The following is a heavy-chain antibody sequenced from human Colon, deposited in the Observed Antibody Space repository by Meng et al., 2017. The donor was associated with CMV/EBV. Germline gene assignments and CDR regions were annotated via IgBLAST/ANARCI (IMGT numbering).Heavy chain of an antibody. CDR1: GGSFSGFH. D-gene: IGHD5-24*01. J-gene: IGHJ4*02. Sequence: TLSLTCAVYGGSFSGFHCNWIRQPPGKGLEWIGEIHPGGWTNYNPSLKSRVTMSIDTSKNQFSLKVNSVTAADTAVYFCVRAMNEEINWGQGTLVTVSS. V-gene: IGHV4-34*01. CDR3: VRAMNEEIN. CDR2: IHPGGWT.